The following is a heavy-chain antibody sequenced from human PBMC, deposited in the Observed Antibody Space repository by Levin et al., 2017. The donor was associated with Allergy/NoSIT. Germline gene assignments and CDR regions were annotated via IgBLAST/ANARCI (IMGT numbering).Heavy chain of an antibody. V-gene: IGHV3-15*01. CDR2: IKTKTDGGT. CDR1: GFTFSNVW. Sequence: GESLKISCAASGFTFSNVWMSWVRQAPGKGLEWVGRIKTKTDGGTDYAAPVKGRFTISRDDSKNTLYLQMNSLKTEDTAVYYCTTDLYRGYIPDWGQGTLVTVSS. D-gene: IGHD5-18*01. CDR3: TTDLYRGYIPD. J-gene: IGHJ4*02.